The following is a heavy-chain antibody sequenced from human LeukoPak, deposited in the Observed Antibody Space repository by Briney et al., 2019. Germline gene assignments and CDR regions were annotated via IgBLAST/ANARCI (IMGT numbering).Heavy chain of an antibody. CDR1: GFSLSTSGMC. CDR3: ARIAYSSSSGQFDY. V-gene: IGHV2-70*11. Sequence: SGPAPVKPTQTLTLTCTFSGFSLSTSGMCVSWIRQPPGKALEWLARIDWDDDKYYSTSLKTRLTISKDTSKNQVVLTMTNMDPVDTATYYCARIAYSSSSGQFDYWGQGTLVTVSS. D-gene: IGHD6-6*01. J-gene: IGHJ4*02. CDR2: IDWDDDK.